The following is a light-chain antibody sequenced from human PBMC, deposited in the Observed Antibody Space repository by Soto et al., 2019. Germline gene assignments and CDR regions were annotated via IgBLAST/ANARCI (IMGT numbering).Light chain of an antibody. J-gene: IGKJ5*01. CDR3: QQLKSYPSIT. CDR2: AAS. V-gene: IGKV1-9*01. Sequence: IQFTQSPSSLSASVGDRVTITCRASQGISSYLAWYHQKPCKAPKLMIYAASTLQSGVPSRFSGCGSGTDFTLTISSLQPEDFATYYCQQLKSYPSITFGQGTRLEN. CDR1: QGISSY.